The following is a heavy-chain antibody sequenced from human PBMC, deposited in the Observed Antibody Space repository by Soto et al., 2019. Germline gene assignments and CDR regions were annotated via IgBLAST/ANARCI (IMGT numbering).Heavy chain of an antibody. D-gene: IGHD3-10*01. V-gene: IGHV3-23*01. CDR3: ANGRGSGRYYYYYGMDV. Sequence: GGSLRLSCAASGFTLSSYAMSWVRQAPGKGLEWVSAISGSGGSTSYADSVKGRFTISRDNSKNTLYLQMNSLRAEDTAVYYCANGRGSGRYYYYYGMDVWGQGTTVTVSS. CDR2: ISGSGGST. J-gene: IGHJ6*02. CDR1: GFTLSSYA.